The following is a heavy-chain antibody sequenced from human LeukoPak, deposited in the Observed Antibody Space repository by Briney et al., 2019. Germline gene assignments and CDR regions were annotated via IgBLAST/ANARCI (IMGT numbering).Heavy chain of an antibody. CDR1: GGSISSYY. CDR3: ARGGGNHKYFDL. V-gene: IGHV4-59*01. Sequence: SETLSVTCTVSGGSISSYYWIWIRQPPGKGLVWIGYIYYSGSTNYNPSLKSRITISEDTTKNQFSLKLGSVTAADTAVYYCARGGGNHKYFDLWGRGTLVTVSS. D-gene: IGHD4-23*01. J-gene: IGHJ2*01. CDR2: IYYSGST.